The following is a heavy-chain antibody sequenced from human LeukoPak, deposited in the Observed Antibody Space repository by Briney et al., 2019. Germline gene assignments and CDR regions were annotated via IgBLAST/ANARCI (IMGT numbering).Heavy chain of an antibody. CDR3: AKDIPPYYYDSSGSKLGSGMDV. D-gene: IGHD3-22*01. J-gene: IGHJ6*02. Sequence: GRSLRLSCAASGFTFDDYAMHWVRHAPGKGLEWVSGISWNSGSIGYADSVKGRFTISRDNAKNSLYLQMNSLRAEDTALYYCAKDIPPYYYDSSGSKLGSGMDVWGQGTTVTVSS. CDR1: GFTFDDYA. CDR2: ISWNSGSI. V-gene: IGHV3-9*01.